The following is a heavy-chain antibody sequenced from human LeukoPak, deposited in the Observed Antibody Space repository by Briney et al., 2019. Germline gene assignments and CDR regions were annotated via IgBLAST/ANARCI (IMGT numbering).Heavy chain of an antibody. J-gene: IGHJ4*02. CDR3: ARAGWLQQLFDY. D-gene: IGHD5-24*01. Sequence: GSVRVSCKASGDTFTSDGIRWGRQAPGEGVEWMGWICAYNGNTNYAQKLQGRVTMTTATSTSTAYMELRSLRSDDTAVYYCARAGWLQQLFDYWGQGTLVTVSS. CDR1: GDTFTSDG. CDR2: ICAYNGNT. V-gene: IGHV1-18*01.